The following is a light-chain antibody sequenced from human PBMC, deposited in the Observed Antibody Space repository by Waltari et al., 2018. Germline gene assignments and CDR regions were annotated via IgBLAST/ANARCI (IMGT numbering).Light chain of an antibody. CDR3: QVWDDTTNSGV. CDR1: NIESKS. Sequence: YVVTQPPSVSVAPGKTATLTCGGENIESKSVTWYQQKPGQAPILGIFYDSDRPSGIPERFSGYTSGNTATLTISWVEAGDEADYHCQVWDDTTNSGVFGGGTRLTVL. CDR2: YDS. V-gene: IGLV3-21*04. J-gene: IGLJ3*02.